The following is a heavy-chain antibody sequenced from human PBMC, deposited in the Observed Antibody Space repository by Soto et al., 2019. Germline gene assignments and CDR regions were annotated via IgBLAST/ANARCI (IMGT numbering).Heavy chain of an antibody. CDR2: MRSSMSTI. CDR1: GFTFSSYS. V-gene: IGHV3-48*01. Sequence: EVQLVESGGGWVQPGGSLRLSCAASGFTFSSYSMKWVLQAPGKGLEWVSYMRSSMSTIYYADSVKGRFTSSRDNAKNSLYLQMHSLRAEDTAVYYCASAPLCSCWELYYYYYMDVWGKGTTVTLSS. CDR3: ASAPLCSCWELYYYYYMDV. J-gene: IGHJ6*03. D-gene: IGHD6-13*01.